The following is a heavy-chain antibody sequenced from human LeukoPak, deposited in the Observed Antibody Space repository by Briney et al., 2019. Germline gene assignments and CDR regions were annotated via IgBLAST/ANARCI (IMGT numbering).Heavy chain of an antibody. CDR3: ARDSGSGSYYPY. D-gene: IGHD1-26*01. J-gene: IGHJ4*02. V-gene: IGHV4-30-2*01. Sequence: SQTLSLTCTVSGGSISSGGYSWSWIRQPPGKGLQCIGYIYHSGSTYYNPSLKSPFTISVDRSKNQFSLKLTSVTAADTAVYYCARDSGSGSYYPYWGQGTLVTVSS. CDR2: IYHSGST. CDR1: GGSISSGGYS.